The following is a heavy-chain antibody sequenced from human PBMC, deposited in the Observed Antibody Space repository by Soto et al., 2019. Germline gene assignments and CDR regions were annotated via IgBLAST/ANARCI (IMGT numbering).Heavy chain of an antibody. CDR1: VYSISSGYY. V-gene: IGHV4-38-2*02. D-gene: IGHD3-3*01. J-gene: IGHJ4*02. CDR3: AREGLRSGYYFGLDY. Sequence: SETLSLTCAVSVYSISSGYYWCWIRQPPGKGLEWIGSIYHSGSTYYNPSLKSRVTISVDTSKNQFSLKLSSVTAADTAVYYCAREGLRSGYYFGLDYWGQGTLVTVSS. CDR2: IYHSGST.